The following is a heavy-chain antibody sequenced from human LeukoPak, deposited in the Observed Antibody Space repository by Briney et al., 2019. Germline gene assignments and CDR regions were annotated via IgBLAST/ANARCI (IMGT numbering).Heavy chain of an antibody. CDR1: GFTVSSSY. CDR3: ARGDGYNFFLH. CDR2: FYIDGRT. D-gene: IGHD5-24*01. Sequence: GGSLRLSCAASGFTVSSSYMSWVRQAPGRGLEWVSVFYIDGRTYYAVSVRGRFTISTDNSKNTVYLQMSSLRAEDTAVYYCARGDGYNFFLHWGQGTLVTVSS. J-gene: IGHJ1*01. V-gene: IGHV3-53*01.